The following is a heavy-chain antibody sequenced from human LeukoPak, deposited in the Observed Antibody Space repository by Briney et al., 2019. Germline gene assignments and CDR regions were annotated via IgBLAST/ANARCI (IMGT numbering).Heavy chain of an antibody. CDR2: IIPIFDTP. CDR1: GGIFGIYA. D-gene: IGHD3-16*02. J-gene: IGHJ4*02. Sequence: SVKVSCKASGGIFGIYAINWVRQAPGQGLEWLGRIIPIFDTPNYAQTFQGRVTISADKSTRTVYMELSSLRSEDTALYYCAKGSRLREAGSYRFWGQGTLVTVSS. V-gene: IGHV1-69*06. CDR3: AKGSRLREAGSYRF.